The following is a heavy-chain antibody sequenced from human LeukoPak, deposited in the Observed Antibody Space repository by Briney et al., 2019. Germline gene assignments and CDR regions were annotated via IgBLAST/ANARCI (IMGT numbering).Heavy chain of an antibody. CDR2: VYYTGST. Sequence: PSETLSLTCSVSSGFITAYYWSWIRQPPGKGLEWIGYVYYTGSTEYNPSLRSRVTISLEMSTHQFSLNLTSVTAADTAVYYCARDETSKGDAFDIWGQGTMVTVSS. V-gene: IGHV4-59*01. J-gene: IGHJ3*02. CDR1: SGFITAYY. CDR3: ARDETSKGDAFDI.